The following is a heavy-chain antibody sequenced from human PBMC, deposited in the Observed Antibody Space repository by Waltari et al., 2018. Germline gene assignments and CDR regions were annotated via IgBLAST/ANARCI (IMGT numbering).Heavy chain of an antibody. CDR2: IYHSGST. V-gene: IGHV4-4*02. Sequence: QVQLQESGPGLVKPSGTLSLTCAVSGGSISSSNWWSWVRQPPGKGLEWIGEIYHSGSTNYNPALKSRVTISVDKSKNQVSLKLSSVTAADTAVYYCAGLYGHGSGSYPMDYWGQGTLVTVSS. CDR1: GGSISSSNW. CDR3: AGLYGHGSGSYPMDY. D-gene: IGHD3-10*01. J-gene: IGHJ4*02.